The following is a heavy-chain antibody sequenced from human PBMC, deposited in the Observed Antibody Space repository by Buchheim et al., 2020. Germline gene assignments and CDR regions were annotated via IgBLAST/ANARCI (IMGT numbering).Heavy chain of an antibody. CDR2: MHHVGTT. CDR3: ATDPNYSSRHNWFDP. CDR1: GVSISSSNW. Sequence: QVQLQESGPGLVEPSGTLSLTCAVSGVSISSSNWWSWVRQPPGEGLEWIGEMHHVGTTNYNPSLESRVTIPVDRSKNKFTLKLSSVTAADTAVYYCATDPNYSSRHNWFDPWGQGTL. J-gene: IGHJ5*02. D-gene: IGHD6-13*01. V-gene: IGHV4-4*02.